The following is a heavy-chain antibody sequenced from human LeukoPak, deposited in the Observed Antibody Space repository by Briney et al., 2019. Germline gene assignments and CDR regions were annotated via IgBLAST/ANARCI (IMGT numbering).Heavy chain of an antibody. J-gene: IGHJ4*02. CDR3: ARHEKSVWNARYDFDC. CDR1: GGSISSYY. V-gene: IGHV4-59*08. D-gene: IGHD1-1*01. CDR2: VSYSGST. Sequence: SETLSLTCTVSGGSISSYYWSWIRQPPGKGLEWIGYVSYSGSTNYNPSLKSRVTISVDTSKNQFSLKLSSVTAADTAVYYCARHEKSVWNARYDFDCWGQGTLVTVSS.